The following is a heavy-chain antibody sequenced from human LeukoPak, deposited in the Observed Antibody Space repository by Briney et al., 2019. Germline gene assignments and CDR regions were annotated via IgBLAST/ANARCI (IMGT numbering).Heavy chain of an antibody. CDR1: GFTFNTYA. CDR2: ISGSGGSA. Sequence: GGSLRLSCAASGFTFNTYAMTWVRQAPGKGLEWVSAISGSGGSAFYADSVKGRFTISRENSKSTLYLQMTRLRPEDTAVYYCAKGPVVPAATYYFDYWGREPWSPSPQ. D-gene: IGHD2-2*01. CDR3: AKGPVVPAATYYFDY. J-gene: IGHJ4*02. V-gene: IGHV3-23*01.